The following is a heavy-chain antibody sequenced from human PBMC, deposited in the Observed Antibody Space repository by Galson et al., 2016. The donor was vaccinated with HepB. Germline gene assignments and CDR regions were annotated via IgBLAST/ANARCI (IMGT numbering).Heavy chain of an antibody. CDR2: TFYKSKWYN. CDR1: GDSVSSNSAV. D-gene: IGHD6-19*01. V-gene: IGHV6-1*01. Sequence: CAISGDSVSSNSAVWNWIRQSPSRGLEWLGRTFYKSKWYNDYAVSVKSRITVNADTSKNQFSLHLNSVTPDDTAVYYCTRGFEYSSGWYYFDPWGQGTLVAVSS. J-gene: IGHJ4*02. CDR3: TRGFEYSSGWYYFDP.